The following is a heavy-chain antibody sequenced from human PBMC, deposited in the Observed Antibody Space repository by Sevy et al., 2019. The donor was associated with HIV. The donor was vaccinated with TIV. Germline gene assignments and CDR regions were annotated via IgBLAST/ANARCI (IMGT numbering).Heavy chain of an antibody. Sequence: GGSLRLSCAASGFTFSSYAMSWVRQAPGKGLQWVSAISGSGDSTYYADSGMARFTIVRDNSKNTMYLQMTSLTAGDTAVYFCARRPDFGVFIPTGVLDGWGQGTTVTVSS. V-gene: IGHV3-23*01. J-gene: IGHJ6*02. CDR2: ISGSGDST. D-gene: IGHD3-3*01. CDR1: GFTFSSYA. CDR3: ARRPDFGVFIPTGVLDG.